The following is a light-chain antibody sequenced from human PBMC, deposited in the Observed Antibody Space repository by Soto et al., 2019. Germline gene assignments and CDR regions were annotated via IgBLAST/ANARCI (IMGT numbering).Light chain of an antibody. CDR3: QQSYNTPLT. V-gene: IGKV1-39*01. J-gene: IGKJ3*01. CDR1: QSISSY. Sequence: DIKMTQSPSSLSAYLGDRVTITCRASQSISSYLNWYQQKPGKAPKFLIYAASSLQSGVPSRFSGSGSGTDFTLTISSLQPEDFATYYCQQSYNTPLTFGPGTKVDIK. CDR2: AAS.